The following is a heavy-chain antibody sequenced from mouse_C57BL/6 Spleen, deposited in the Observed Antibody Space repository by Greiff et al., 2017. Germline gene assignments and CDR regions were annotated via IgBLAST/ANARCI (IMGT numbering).Heavy chain of an antibody. J-gene: IGHJ2*01. CDR1: GYTFTDYE. CDR2: IDPETGGT. V-gene: IGHV1-15*01. D-gene: IGHD3-1*01. Sequence: QVQLQQSGAELVRPGASVTLSCKASGYTFTDYEMHWVKQTPVHGLEWIGAIDPETGGTAYNQKFKGKAILTADKSSSTAYMELRSLTSEDSAVYYCTRSGRDEYYLDYWGQGTTLTVSS. CDR3: TRSGRDEYYLDY.